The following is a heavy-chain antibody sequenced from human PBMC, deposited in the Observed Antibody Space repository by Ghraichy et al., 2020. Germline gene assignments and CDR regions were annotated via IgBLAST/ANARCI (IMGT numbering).Heavy chain of an antibody. D-gene: IGHD2-2*01. V-gene: IGHV4-34*01. CDR1: GGSFSGYH. CDR3: ARATSRDGMDG. Sequence: SETLSLTCAVSGGSFSGYHWTWIRQPPGKGLECIGEIDHCGSTNPNQSLRSRVTMSIATSRNQFALKLSEVTAAATAGYYCARATSRDGMDGWGQGTTVTVCS. CDR2: IDHCGST. J-gene: IGHJ6*02.